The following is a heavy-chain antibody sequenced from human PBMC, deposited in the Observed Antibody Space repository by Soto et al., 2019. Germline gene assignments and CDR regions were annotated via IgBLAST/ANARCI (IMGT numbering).Heavy chain of an antibody. Sequence: PGGSLRLSCAASGFTFSSYSMHWVRQAPGKGLDWISYISNDIITTYYADSVKGRFTISRDNAQNSLFLQMNSLRDDDTAVYYCARGRRYSDYGTDYWGQGTLVTVSS. CDR3: ARGRRYSDYGTDY. V-gene: IGHV3-48*02. CDR1: GFTFSSYS. D-gene: IGHD5-12*01. J-gene: IGHJ4*02. CDR2: ISNDIITT.